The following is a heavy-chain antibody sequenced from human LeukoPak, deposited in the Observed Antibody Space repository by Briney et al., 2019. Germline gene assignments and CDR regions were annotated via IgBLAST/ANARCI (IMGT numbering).Heavy chain of an antibody. D-gene: IGHD7-27*01. CDR2: ISTNTGNT. CDR1: GYTFTTYG. J-gene: IGHJ4*02. CDR3: VRGSLNWESGSVGY. V-gene: IGHV1-18*01. Sequence: ASVKVSCKASGYTFTTYGITWVRQAPGQGLEWMGWISTNTGNTKYAQRLQGRLTMTTDTPTSTAYMDLRSLTSDDTAVYYCVRGSLNWESGSVGYWGQGTLVTVSS.